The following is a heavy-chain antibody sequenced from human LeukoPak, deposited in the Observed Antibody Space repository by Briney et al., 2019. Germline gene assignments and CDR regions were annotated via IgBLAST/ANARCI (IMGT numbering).Heavy chain of an antibody. J-gene: IGHJ4*02. CDR3: ARDLDTAMDGIRSEFDY. V-gene: IGHV3-21*01. D-gene: IGHD5-18*01. CDR2: ISSSSSYI. Sequence: GGSLRLSCAASGFXFSSYSINWVRQAPGKGLEWVSSISSSSSYIYYADSVKGRFTISRDNAKNSLYLQMNSLRAEDTAVYYCARDLDTAMDGIRSEFDYWGQGTLVTVSS. CDR1: GFXFSSYS.